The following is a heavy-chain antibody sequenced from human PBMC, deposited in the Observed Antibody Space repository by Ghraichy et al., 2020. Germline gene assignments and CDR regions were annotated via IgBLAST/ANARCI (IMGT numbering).Heavy chain of an antibody. Sequence: ASVKVSCKVSGYTLTKLSIHWVRQAPGKGLEWMGGFDPEDGDTIYAQKFQGRVTMTEDTSTDTAYMELSSLRSEDTAVYYCATLFGDYGMDVWGQGTTVTVSS. CDR2: FDPEDGDT. V-gene: IGHV1-24*01. CDR1: GYTLTKLS. CDR3: ATLFGDYGMDV. D-gene: IGHD3-10*02. J-gene: IGHJ6*02.